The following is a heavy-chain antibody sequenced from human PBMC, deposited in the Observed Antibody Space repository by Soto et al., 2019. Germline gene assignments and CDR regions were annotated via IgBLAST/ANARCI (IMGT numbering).Heavy chain of an antibody. J-gene: IGHJ2*01. CDR3: ARGTGAVAGRANWYFDL. CDR1: GFTFSSYS. CDR2: ISSSSSYI. V-gene: IGHV3-21*01. D-gene: IGHD6-19*01. Sequence: LRLSCAASGFTFSSYSMNWVRQAPGKGLEWVSSISSSSSYIYYADSVKGRSTISRDNAKNSLYLQMNSLRAEDTAVYYCARGTGAVAGRANWYFDLWGRGTLVTVSS.